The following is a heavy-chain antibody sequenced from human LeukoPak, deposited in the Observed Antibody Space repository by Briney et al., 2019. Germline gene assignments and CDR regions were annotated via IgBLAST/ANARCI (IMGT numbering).Heavy chain of an antibody. D-gene: IGHD4-17*01. Sequence: SQTLSLTCAISGDSVSSNTVTWNWIRQSPSRGLEWLGRTYYRSKWYNDYAVAVRSRITINPDTSKNQFSLQLNSVTPEDTAVYYCARDLNGDFSLDSWGQGTLVTVSS. CDR3: ARDLNGDFSLDS. CDR2: TYYRSKWYN. V-gene: IGHV6-1*01. J-gene: IGHJ4*02. CDR1: GDSVSSNTVT.